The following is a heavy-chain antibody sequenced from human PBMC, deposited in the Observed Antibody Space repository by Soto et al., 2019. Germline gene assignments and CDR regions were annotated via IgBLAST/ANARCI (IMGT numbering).Heavy chain of an antibody. D-gene: IGHD6-25*01. J-gene: IGHJ6*03. CDR2: ISAYNGNT. Sequence: QVQLVQSGAEVKKPGASVKVSCKASGYTFTSYGISWVRQAPGQGLEWMGWISAYNGNTNYAQKLQGRVTMTTDTSTSTAYMEQRSLRSDDTAVYYCAKTSGEPRLKYYYYMDVWGKGTTVTVSS. CDR1: GYTFTSYG. V-gene: IGHV1-18*01. CDR3: AKTSGEPRLKYYYYMDV.